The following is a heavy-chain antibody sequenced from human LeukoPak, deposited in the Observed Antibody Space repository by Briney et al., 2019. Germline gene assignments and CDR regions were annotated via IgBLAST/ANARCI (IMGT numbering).Heavy chain of an antibody. J-gene: IGHJ4*02. V-gene: IGHV3-7*04. CDR1: GFTFSSYW. Sequence: GGSLRLSCVGSGFTFSSYWMTGVRQAPGKGLEWVANIKDDGSEKYSVDSVKGRFTISRDNAKNLLYLQMSSLRAEDTAVYYCARARIDYWGQGTLVTVSS. D-gene: IGHD1-14*01. CDR2: IKDDGSEK. CDR3: ARARIDY.